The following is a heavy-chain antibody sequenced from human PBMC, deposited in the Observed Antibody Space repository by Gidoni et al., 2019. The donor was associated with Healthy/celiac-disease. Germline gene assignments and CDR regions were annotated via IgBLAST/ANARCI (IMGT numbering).Heavy chain of an antibody. CDR1: GFTFSSYA. CDR3: ARDIPLTVAGGPYDY. CDR2: ISYDGSNK. Sequence: QVQLVESGGGVVQPGRSLRLSCAASGFTFSSYAMHWVRQAPGKGLEWVAVISYDGSNKYYADSVKGRFTISRDNSKNTLYLQMNSLRAEDTAVYYCARDIPLTVAGGPYDYWGQGTLVTVSS. D-gene: IGHD6-19*01. V-gene: IGHV3-30-3*01. J-gene: IGHJ4*02.